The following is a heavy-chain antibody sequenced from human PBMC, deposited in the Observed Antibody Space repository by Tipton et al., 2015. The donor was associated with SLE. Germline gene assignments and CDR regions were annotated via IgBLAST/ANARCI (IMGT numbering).Heavy chain of an antibody. Sequence: TLSLTCTVSGGSVNTGNCYWTWIRQHPGKGLEWIGYIYYSGNTNYNPSLKSRVTISVDTSKNQFSLKLSSVTAADTAVYYCARETPYHGSGTYDTFDTWGPGTMVTVSS. J-gene: IGHJ3*02. CDR2: IYYSGNT. CDR1: GGSVNTGNCY. D-gene: IGHD3-10*01. CDR3: ARETPYHGSGTYDTFDT. V-gene: IGHV4-61*01.